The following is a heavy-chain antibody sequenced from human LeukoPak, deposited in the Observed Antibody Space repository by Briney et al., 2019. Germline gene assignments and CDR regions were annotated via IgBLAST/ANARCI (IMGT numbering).Heavy chain of an antibody. CDR1: GFTFSSYG. CDR3: ASGGVANPAAFLNYFDY. Sequence: PGRSLRLSCAASGFTFSSYGMHWVRQAPGKGLEWVVVISYDGSNKYYADSVKGRFTISRDNSKNTLFLQMNSLRPEDTAVYFCASGGVANPAAFLNYFDYWGQGTLVTVSS. D-gene: IGHD2-2*01. J-gene: IGHJ4*02. CDR2: ISYDGSNK. V-gene: IGHV3-30*03.